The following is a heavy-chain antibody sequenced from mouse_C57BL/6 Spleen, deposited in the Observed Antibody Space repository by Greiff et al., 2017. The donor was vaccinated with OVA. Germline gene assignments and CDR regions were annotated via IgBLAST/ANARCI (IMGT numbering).Heavy chain of an antibody. V-gene: IGHV14-3*01. CDR1: GFNIKNTY. CDR3: ARSSTAQATGGNYAMDY. Sequence: VQLQQSVAELVRPGASVKLSCTASGFNIKNTYMHWVKQRPEQGLVWIGRIDPANGNTKYAPKFQGKATITADTSSNTAYLQLSSLTSEDTAIYYCARSSTAQATGGNYAMDYWGQGTSVTVSS. J-gene: IGHJ4*01. D-gene: IGHD3-2*02. CDR2: IDPANGNT.